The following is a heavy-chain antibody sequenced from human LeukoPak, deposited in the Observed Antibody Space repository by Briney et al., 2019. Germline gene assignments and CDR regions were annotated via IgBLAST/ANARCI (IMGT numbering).Heavy chain of an antibody. Sequence: GSLRLSCVASGFTFSSYWMSWVRQAPGKGLEWVANIKQDGSEKYYVDSVKGRFTISRDNAKNSLYLQMNSLRAEDTAVYYCASNRGSKPYYFDYWGQGTLVTVSS. CDR1: GFTFSSYW. J-gene: IGHJ4*02. CDR2: IKQDGSEK. CDR3: ASNRGSKPYYFDY. D-gene: IGHD2/OR15-2a*01. V-gene: IGHV3-7*01.